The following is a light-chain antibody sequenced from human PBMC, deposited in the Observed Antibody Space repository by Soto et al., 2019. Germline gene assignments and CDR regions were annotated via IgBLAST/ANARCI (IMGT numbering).Light chain of an antibody. J-gene: IGLJ1*01. CDR1: SSNIGPDYD. CDR2: GDS. CDR3: QSWDSSLSASV. V-gene: IGLV1-40*01. Sequence: QSVLTQPPSVSGAPGQRVTISCTGSSSNIGPDYDVHWYQQLPGTAPKLLIYGDSNRPSGVPDRFSGSRSGTSASLAITGLQAEDEADYYRQSWDSSLSASVFGSGTKVTVL.